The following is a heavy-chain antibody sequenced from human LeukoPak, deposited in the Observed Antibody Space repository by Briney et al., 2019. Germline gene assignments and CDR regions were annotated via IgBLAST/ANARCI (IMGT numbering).Heavy chain of an antibody. CDR1: GFTHLNYW. D-gene: IGHD2-15*01. CDR3: ARAPGYCSGGSCVPWDH. V-gene: IGHV3-7*04. J-gene: IGHJ4*02. Sequence: GESVRLSCAASGFTHLNYWLSWVPQAPGKGVEWVANIRQDGGEIYCVDSVKVRLTISRDNAKNSLFLQMNSLRAENTAVYYCARAPGYCSGGSCVPWDHWGLGNLVTVSS. CDR2: IRQDGGEI.